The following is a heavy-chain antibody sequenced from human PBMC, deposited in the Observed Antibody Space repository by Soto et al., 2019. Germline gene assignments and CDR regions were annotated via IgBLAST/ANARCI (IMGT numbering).Heavy chain of an antibody. Sequence: PSETLSLTCTVSGGSIGSYYWSWIRQPPGKGLEWIGYIYYSGSTNYNPSLKSRVTISVDTSKNQFSLKLSSVTAADTAVYYCARDSGTRYCSSTSCYYYYYYGMDVWGQGTTVTVSS. CDR2: IYYSGST. V-gene: IGHV4-59*01. J-gene: IGHJ6*02. D-gene: IGHD2-2*01. CDR1: GGSIGSYY. CDR3: ARDSGTRYCSSTSCYYYYYYGMDV.